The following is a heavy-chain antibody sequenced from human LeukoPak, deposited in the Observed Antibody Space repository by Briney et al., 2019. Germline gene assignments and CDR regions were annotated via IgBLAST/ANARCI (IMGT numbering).Heavy chain of an antibody. CDR2: IYYSGST. CDR1: GGSISSYY. J-gene: IGHJ4*02. Sequence: SETLSLTCTVSGGSISSYYWSWIRQPPGKGLEWIGYIYYSGSTNYNPSLKSRVTISVDTSKNQFSLKLSSVTAADTAVYYCASGSSSSGYYYPFDYWGQGTLVTVSS. CDR3: ASGSSSSGYYYPFDY. V-gene: IGHV4-59*01. D-gene: IGHD3-22*01.